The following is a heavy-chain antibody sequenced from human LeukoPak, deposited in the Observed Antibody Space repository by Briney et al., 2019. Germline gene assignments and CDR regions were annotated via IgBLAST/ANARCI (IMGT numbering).Heavy chain of an antibody. D-gene: IGHD3-22*01. V-gene: IGHV2-5*01. CDR2: IYWNDDK. Sequence: SGPTLVNPTQTLTLTCTLSGFSLSTSGVGVGWIRQPPGKALEWLALIYWNDDKRYSPSLKSRLTITKDTSKNQVVLTMTNMDPVDTATYYCALQDSSGYSTYWGQGTLVTVSS. CDR1: GFSLSTSGVG. J-gene: IGHJ4*02. CDR3: ALQDSSGYSTY.